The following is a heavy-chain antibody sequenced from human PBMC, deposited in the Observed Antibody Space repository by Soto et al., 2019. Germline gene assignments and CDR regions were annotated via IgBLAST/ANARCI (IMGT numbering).Heavy chain of an antibody. CDR1: GGSISSSSYY. CDR2: IYYSGST. V-gene: IGHV4-39*01. J-gene: IGHJ6*04. D-gene: IGHD3-3*01. Sequence: SETLSLTCTVSGGSISSSSYYWGWIRQPPGKGLEWIGSIYYSGSTYYNPSLKSRVTISVDTSKNQFSLKLSSVTAADTAVYYCASSYDFWSGPEFVWGKGTTVTVSS. CDR3: ASSYDFWSGPEFV.